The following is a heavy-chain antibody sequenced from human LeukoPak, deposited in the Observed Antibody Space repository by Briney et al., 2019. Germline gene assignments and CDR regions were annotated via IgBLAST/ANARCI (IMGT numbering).Heavy chain of an antibody. Sequence: ASVKVSCKASGYTFTGYYMHWVRQAPGQGLEWMGWMNPNSGGTNYAQKFQGRVTMTRDTSISTAYMELSRLRSDDTAVYYCARESTIFGVVDLMDVWGQGTTVTVSS. CDR1: GYTFTGYY. V-gene: IGHV1-2*02. CDR3: ARESTIFGVVDLMDV. D-gene: IGHD3-3*01. J-gene: IGHJ6*02. CDR2: MNPNSGGT.